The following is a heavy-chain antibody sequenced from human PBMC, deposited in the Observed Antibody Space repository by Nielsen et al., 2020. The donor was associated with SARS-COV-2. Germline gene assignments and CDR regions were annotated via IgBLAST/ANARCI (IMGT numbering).Heavy chain of an antibody. V-gene: IGHV3-53*01. J-gene: IGHJ6*02. Sequence: GGSLRLSCAASGFTVSSNYMSWVRQAPGKGLEWVSVIYSGGSTYYADSVKGRFTISRDNSKNTLYLQMNSPRAEDTAVYYCARNYGDYGSYYYYGMDVWGQGTTVTVSS. CDR1: GFTVSSNY. D-gene: IGHD4-17*01. CDR2: IYSGGST. CDR3: ARNYGDYGSYYYYGMDV.